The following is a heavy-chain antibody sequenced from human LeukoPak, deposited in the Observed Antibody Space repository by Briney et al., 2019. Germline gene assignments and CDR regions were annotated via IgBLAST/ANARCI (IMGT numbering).Heavy chain of an antibody. V-gene: IGHV4-59*01. Sequence: SETLSLTCTVSGGSISSYYWSWIRQPPGKGLEWIGYIYYSGSTNYNPSLKSRVTISVDTSKNQFSLKLSSVTAADTAVYYCARSDGYGLVGIWGQGTMVTVSS. J-gene: IGHJ3*02. CDR1: GGSISSYY. CDR2: IYYSGST. D-gene: IGHD3-10*01. CDR3: ARSDGYGLVGI.